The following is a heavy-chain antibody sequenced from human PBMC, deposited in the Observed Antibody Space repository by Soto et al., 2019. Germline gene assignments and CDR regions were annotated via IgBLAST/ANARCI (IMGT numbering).Heavy chain of an antibody. Sequence: EVQLVESGGGLVQSGGSLRLSCVASEFTFSSYSMTWVRQAPGKGLEWVSYFSGSSDTINYADSVKGRFTISRDNAKNSLYLRMNSLRDEDTAVYYCARLTYGDFDYWGQGTLVTVSS. CDR1: EFTFSSYS. CDR3: ARLTYGDFDY. V-gene: IGHV3-48*02. D-gene: IGHD4-17*01. J-gene: IGHJ4*02. CDR2: FSGSSDTI.